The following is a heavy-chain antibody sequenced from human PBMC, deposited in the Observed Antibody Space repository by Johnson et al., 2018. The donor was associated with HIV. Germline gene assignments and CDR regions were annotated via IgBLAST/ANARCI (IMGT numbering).Heavy chain of an antibody. CDR1: GFTFSSNY. CDR2: ISSSGSTI. CDR3: ARFRVQAAAGRGDAFDI. V-gene: IGHV3-11*04. D-gene: IGHD6-13*01. Sequence: QVQLVESGGGVVQPGRSLRLSCAASGFTFSSNYMSWVRQAPGRGLEWVSAISSSGSTIYYADSVKGRFTISRDNAKNSLYLQMNSLRAEDTAVYYCARFRVQAAAGRGDAFDIWGQGTMVTVSS. J-gene: IGHJ3*02.